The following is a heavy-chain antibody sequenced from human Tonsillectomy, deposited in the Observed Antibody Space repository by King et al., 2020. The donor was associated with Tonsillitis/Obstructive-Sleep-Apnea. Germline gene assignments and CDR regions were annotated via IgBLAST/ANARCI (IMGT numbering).Heavy chain of an antibody. V-gene: IGHV3-30*04. Sequence: VQLVESGGGVVQPGRSLRLSCAASGFTFSSYAMHWVRQAPGKGLEWVAVISYDGSNKYYADSVKGRFTISRDNSKNTLYLQMNSLTAEDTAIYYCARDGDFWIGYYPARFDYWGQGTLVTVSS. D-gene: IGHD3-3*01. CDR3: ARDGDFWIGYYPARFDY. J-gene: IGHJ4*02. CDR2: ISYDGSNK. CDR1: GFTFSSYA.